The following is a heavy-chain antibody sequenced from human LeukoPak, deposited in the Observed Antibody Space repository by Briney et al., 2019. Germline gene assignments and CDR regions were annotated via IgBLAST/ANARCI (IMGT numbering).Heavy chain of an antibody. Sequence: ASVKVSCKASGYTFTSYDINWVRQATGQGLEWMGGMNPNSGNTGYAQKFQGRVTMTRNTSISTAYMELRSLRSEATAVYYCASRRGSGWCHHWGQGTLVTVSS. D-gene: IGHD3-10*01. CDR1: GYTFTSYD. CDR2: MNPNSGNT. CDR3: ASRRGSGWCHH. V-gene: IGHV1-8*01. J-gene: IGHJ5*02.